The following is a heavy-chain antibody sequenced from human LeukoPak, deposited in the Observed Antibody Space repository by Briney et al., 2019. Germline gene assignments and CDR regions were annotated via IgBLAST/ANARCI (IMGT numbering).Heavy chain of an antibody. D-gene: IGHD3-16*02. J-gene: IGHJ4*02. V-gene: IGHV3-15*01. Sequence: PGGSLRLSCAASGFTFTNAWMSWVRQAPGKGLEWVGRIKSKGSDGTTDYAAPVKGRFTISSDDSKNTLYLQMNSLKIEDTAVYYCTWGSYRDQVDYWGQGTLVTVSS. CDR3: TWGSYRDQVDY. CDR1: GFTFTNAW. CDR2: IKSKGSDGTT.